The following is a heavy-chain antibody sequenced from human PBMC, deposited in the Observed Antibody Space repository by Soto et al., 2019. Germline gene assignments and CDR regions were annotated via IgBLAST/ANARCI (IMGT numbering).Heavy chain of an antibody. V-gene: IGHV4-59*08. CDR2: IYYSGST. CDR3: ARHATYCSSTSHCAYGMDV. CDR1: GGSISSYY. D-gene: IGHD2-2*01. Sequence: SETLSLTCTVSGGSISSYYWSWIRQPPGKGLEWIGYIYYSGSTHYNPSLKSRVTISVGTSKNQFSLKLSSVTAADTAVYYCARHATYCSSTSHCAYGMDVWGQGTTVTVSS. J-gene: IGHJ6*02.